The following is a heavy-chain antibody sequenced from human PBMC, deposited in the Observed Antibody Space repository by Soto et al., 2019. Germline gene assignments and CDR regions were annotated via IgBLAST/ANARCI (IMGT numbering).Heavy chain of an antibody. CDR2: IYSGGST. Sequence: EVQLVESGGGLVQPGGSLRLSCAASGFTVSSNYMSWVRQAPGKGLEWVSVIYSGGSTYYADSVKGRFTISRDNSKNTLYLQMNSLRAEDTAVYYCARDQYYDILTGYEYGMDVWDQGTTVTVSS. CDR1: GFTVSSNY. V-gene: IGHV3-66*01. J-gene: IGHJ6*02. CDR3: ARDQYYDILTGYEYGMDV. D-gene: IGHD3-9*01.